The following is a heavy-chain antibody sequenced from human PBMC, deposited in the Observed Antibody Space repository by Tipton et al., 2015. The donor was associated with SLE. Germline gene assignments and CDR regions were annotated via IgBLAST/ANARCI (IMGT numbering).Heavy chain of an antibody. CDR3: ARISNYDSRDY. D-gene: IGHD3-22*01. CDR2: IVSTGTTV. J-gene: IGHJ4*02. CDR1: GFSFLSYA. Sequence: AVSGFSFLSYAMSWVRQAPGKGPEWVSYIVSTGTTVYYADSVKGRFTISRDNAKDSLYLQMDSLSAEDTAVYYCARISNYDSRDYWGQGTLVTVSS. V-gene: IGHV3-48*03.